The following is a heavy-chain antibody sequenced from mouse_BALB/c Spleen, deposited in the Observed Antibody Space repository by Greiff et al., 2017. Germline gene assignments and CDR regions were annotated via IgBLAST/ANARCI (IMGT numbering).Heavy chain of an antibody. CDR1: GFTFSDYG. D-gene: IGHD1-1*02. Sequence: EVKVVESGGGLVQPGGSRKLSCAASGFTFSDYGMAWVRQAPGKGPEWVAFISNLAYSIYYADTVTGRFTISRENAKNTLYLEMSSLRSEDTAMYYCARGGGAWFAYWGQGTLVTVSA. J-gene: IGHJ3*01. CDR3: ARGGGAWFAY. CDR2: ISNLAYSI. V-gene: IGHV5-15*02.